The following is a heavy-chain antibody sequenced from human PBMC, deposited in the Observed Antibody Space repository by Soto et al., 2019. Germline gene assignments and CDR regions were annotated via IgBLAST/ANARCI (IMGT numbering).Heavy chain of an antibody. CDR1: GFTFSSYG. CDR3: AKDMVKDGYPTGCFDY. CDR2: ISYDGSNK. D-gene: IGHD5-12*01. Sequence: GGSLRLSCAASGFTFSSYGMHWVRQAPGKGLEWVAVISYDGSNKYYADSVKGRFTISRDNSKNTLYLQMNSLRAEDTAVYYCAKDMVKDGYPTGCFDYWGQGTLVTVSS. J-gene: IGHJ4*02. V-gene: IGHV3-30*18.